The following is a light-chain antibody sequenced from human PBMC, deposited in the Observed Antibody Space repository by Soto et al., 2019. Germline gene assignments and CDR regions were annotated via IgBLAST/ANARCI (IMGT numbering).Light chain of an antibody. Sequence: TQSAATLSRAPGERVTLSGRASESVSTNLAWYQQKAGQAPRLLIYDASNRATGIPARFSGSGSGTEFTLTISRLEPEDVAVYYCQQYGSSPRTFGQGTKVDIK. CDR3: QQYGSSPRT. CDR2: DAS. CDR1: ESVSTN. J-gene: IGKJ1*01. V-gene: IGKV3-20*01.